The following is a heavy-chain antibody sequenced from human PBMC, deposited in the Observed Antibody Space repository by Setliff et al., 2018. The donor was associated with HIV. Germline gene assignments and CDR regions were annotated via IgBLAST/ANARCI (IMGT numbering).Heavy chain of an antibody. J-gene: IGHJ3*01. CDR2: IPHNGGT. CDR1: GYSIGSGSF. D-gene: IGHD4-4*01. Sequence: SETLSLTCAVSGYSIGSGSFWGWIRQPPGKGLEWIATIPHNGGTYYNPDPSLTGRVTISRDRSANQFSLILTSVTAADTGVYYCARVVETTYISGFGAFDVWGQGKVVTVSS. CDR3: ARVVETTYISGFGAFDV. V-gene: IGHV4-38-2*01.